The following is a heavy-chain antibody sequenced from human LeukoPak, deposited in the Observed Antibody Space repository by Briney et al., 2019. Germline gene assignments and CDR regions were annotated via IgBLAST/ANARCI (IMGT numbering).Heavy chain of an antibody. CDR3: ARGGGGIQLWFDY. V-gene: IGHV4-34*01. CDR1: GVSFSGYY. J-gene: IGHJ4*02. CDR2: INRSGST. D-gene: IGHD5-18*01. Sequence: ASETLSLTCAVYGVSFSGYYWSWIRQPPGKGLEWIGEINRSGSTNYIPSLKSRVTISVDTSKNQFSLKLSSVTAADTAVYYCARGGGGIQLWFDYWGQGTLVTVSS.